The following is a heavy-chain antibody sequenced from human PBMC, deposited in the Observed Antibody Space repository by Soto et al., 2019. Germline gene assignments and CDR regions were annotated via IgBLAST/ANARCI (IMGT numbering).Heavy chain of an antibody. CDR3: ARLYGDYVYFDY. V-gene: IGHV4-39*01. CDR1: GVSISSSSYY. J-gene: IGHJ4*02. D-gene: IGHD4-17*01. CDR2: IYYSGST. Sequence: SETLSLTCTVSGVSISSSSYYWGWIRQPPGKGLEWIGSIYYSGSTYYNPSLKSRVTISVDTSKNQFSLKLSSVTAADTAVYYCARLYGDYVYFDYWGQGTLVTVSS.